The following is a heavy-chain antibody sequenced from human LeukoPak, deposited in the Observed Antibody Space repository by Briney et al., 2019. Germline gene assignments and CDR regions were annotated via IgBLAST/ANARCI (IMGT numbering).Heavy chain of an antibody. D-gene: IGHD1-14*01. J-gene: IGHJ4*02. CDR1: GGSISSSSYY. V-gene: IGHV4-39*07. Sequence: SETLSLTCTVSGGSISSSSYYWGWIRQPPGKGLEWIGSIYYSGSTYYNPSLKSRVTISVDTSKNQFSLKLSSVTAADTAVYYCARGDSEPFDYWGQGTLVTVSS. CDR3: ARGDSEPFDY. CDR2: IYYSGST.